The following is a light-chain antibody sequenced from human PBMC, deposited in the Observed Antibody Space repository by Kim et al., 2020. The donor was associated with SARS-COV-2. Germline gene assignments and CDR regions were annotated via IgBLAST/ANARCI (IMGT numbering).Light chain of an antibody. CDR3: LLYYGGAVL. CDR1: TGAVTSCYY. Sequence: PGRTVTLTCASSTGAVTSCYYPNWFQQKPGQAPTALIDSTTNTHSWTPARFSGSLLGGKAALTLSGVQPEDEAEYYCLLYYGGAVLFGGGTQLTVL. J-gene: IGLJ2*01. V-gene: IGLV7-43*01. CDR2: STT.